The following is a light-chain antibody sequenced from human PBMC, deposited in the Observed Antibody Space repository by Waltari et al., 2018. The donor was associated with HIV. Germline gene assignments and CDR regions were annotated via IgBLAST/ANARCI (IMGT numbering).Light chain of an antibody. J-gene: IGLJ2*01. V-gene: IGLV1-47*01. CDR3: STWDDSLKDVL. CDR1: SSNVGRNA. Sequence: QSALTQPPSASGTPGQRVTISCSGSSSNVGRNAVYWYQKFPGSAPQLVIDRDKHRPPGVSDRVSGSKSGAAASLAISGLRSEDEADVYCSTWDDSLKDVLFGGGTKLTVL. CDR2: RDK.